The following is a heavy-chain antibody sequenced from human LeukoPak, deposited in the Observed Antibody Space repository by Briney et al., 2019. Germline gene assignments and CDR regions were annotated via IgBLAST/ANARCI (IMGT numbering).Heavy chain of an antibody. V-gene: IGHV4-61*02. Sequence: SQTLSLTCAVSGGSISSGGYYWSWIRQPAGKGLEWIGRIYTSGSTNYNPSLKSRVTISVDTSKNQFSLKLSSVTAADTAVYYCARENRPSASRYYYMDVWGKGTTVTVSS. CDR3: ARENRPSASRYYYMDV. J-gene: IGHJ6*03. CDR1: GGSISSGGYY. D-gene: IGHD1-14*01. CDR2: IYTSGST.